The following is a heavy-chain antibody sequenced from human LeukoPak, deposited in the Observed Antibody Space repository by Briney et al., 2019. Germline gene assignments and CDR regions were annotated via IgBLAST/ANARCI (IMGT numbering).Heavy chain of an antibody. Sequence: PSETLSLTCTVSGGSISSSRSYWGWLRQPPGKGLEWIGSIYHSGSTYYNPSLKSRVTISVDTSKNQFSLKLSSVTAADTAVYYCARVYRVHFDYWGQGTLVTVSS. CDR2: IYHSGST. CDR3: ARVYRVHFDY. D-gene: IGHD2-8*01. V-gene: IGHV4-39*01. J-gene: IGHJ4*02. CDR1: GGSISSSRSY.